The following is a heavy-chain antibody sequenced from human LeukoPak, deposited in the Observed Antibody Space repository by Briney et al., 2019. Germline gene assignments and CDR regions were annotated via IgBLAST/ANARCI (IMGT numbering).Heavy chain of an antibody. J-gene: IGHJ4*02. V-gene: IGHV1-8*01. CDR1: GYSFTSSD. D-gene: IGHD6-13*01. Sequence: GASVKVSCRASGYSFTSSDINWVRQAAGQGLEWMGWINPNSGRTGYAQKFQGRVTMTANTSISTAYMELSSLRFDDTAVYYCARGRSGLAAAGTYDYWGQGTLITVPS. CDR3: ARGRSGLAAAGTYDY. CDR2: INPNSGRT.